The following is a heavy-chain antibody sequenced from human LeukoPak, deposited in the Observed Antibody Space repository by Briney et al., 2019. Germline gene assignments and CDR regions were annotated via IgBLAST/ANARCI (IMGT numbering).Heavy chain of an antibody. CDR1: GFTFSSYA. Sequence: WWSLTLSCAASGFTFSSYAMNWVRQAPGKGLEWVSSISSTSSYIYYADSVKGRFTISTDNAKNSLYLQMSSLRAEDTAVYYCARGSGGQQLIRGYYYMDVWGKGTTVTVSS. CDR3: ARGSGGQQLIRGYYYMDV. D-gene: IGHD6-6*01. V-gene: IGHV3-21*01. CDR2: ISSTSSYI. J-gene: IGHJ6*03.